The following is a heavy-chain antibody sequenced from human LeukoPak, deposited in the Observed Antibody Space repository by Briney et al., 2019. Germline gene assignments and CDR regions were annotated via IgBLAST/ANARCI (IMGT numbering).Heavy chain of an antibody. CDR2: KIPILGKA. D-gene: IGHD3-22*01. J-gene: IGHJ6*02. CDR1: GGTFNNYT. Sequence: AVTVSYKDSGGTFNNYTISWVRQAPGQGREGMGGKIPILGKAKYAQKFQGRVTINAHKSTSTAYMELSSLRSENTAVYYCASSIWVDYYDSSGNNYYYYGMDVLGQGTTVTVSS. V-gene: IGHV1-69*10. CDR3: ASSIWVDYYDSSGNNYYYYGMDV.